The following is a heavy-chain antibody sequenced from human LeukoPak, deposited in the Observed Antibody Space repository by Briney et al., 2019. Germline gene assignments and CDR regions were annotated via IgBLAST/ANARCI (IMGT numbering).Heavy chain of an antibody. CDR3: ARGLNPYGSGSYYVY. D-gene: IGHD3-10*01. J-gene: IGHJ4*02. V-gene: IGHV3-48*03. Sequence: GGSLRLSCAASGFTFSSYEMNWVRQAPGKGLEWVSYISSSGSTIYYADSVKGRFTISRDNAKNSLYLQMNSLRAEDTAVYYCARGLNPYGSGSYYVYWGQGTLVTVSS. CDR2: ISSSGSTI. CDR1: GFTFSSYE.